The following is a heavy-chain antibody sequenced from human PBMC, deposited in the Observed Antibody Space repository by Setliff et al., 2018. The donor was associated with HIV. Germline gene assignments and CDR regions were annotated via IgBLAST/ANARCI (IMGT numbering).Heavy chain of an antibody. CDR2: MNPNNGNT. CDR3: ARAPHYYDSSPSYYFDY. Sequence: GASVKVSCKASGYNFTDYDINWVRQATGQGLEWMGWMNPNNGNTGYAEKFQGRVTMTRDTSISTAYMELSSLRFDDTAVYYCARAPHYYDSSPSYYFDYWGQGTLVTVSS. D-gene: IGHD3-22*01. V-gene: IGHV1-8*02. CDR1: GYNFTDYD. J-gene: IGHJ4*02.